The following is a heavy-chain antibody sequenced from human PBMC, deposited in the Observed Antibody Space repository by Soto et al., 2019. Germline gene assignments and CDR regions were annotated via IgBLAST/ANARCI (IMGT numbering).Heavy chain of an antibody. CDR1: GFTFTNYG. J-gene: IGHJ4*02. D-gene: IGHD1-1*01. V-gene: IGHV3-23*01. CDR2: FSGGSGTT. CDR3: VRWNGYGDY. Sequence: VQLLVSGGGLVQPGGSLRLSCVVSGFTFTNYGVTWVRQAPGKGLEWVSGFSGGSGTTHYRASVKGWFTISRDDSKNTVYLQMNSLGVDDTAVYYCVRWNGYGDYWGQGTLVTVSA.